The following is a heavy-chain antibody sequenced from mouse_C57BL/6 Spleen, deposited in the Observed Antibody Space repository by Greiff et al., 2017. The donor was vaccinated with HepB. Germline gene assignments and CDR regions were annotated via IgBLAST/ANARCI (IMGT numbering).Heavy chain of an antibody. CDR1: GYTFTSYW. CDR2: IYPSDSET. J-gene: IGHJ4*01. Sequence: QVQLQQSGAELVRPGSSVKLSCKASGYTFTSYWMDWVKQRPGQGLEWIGNIYPSDSETHYNQKFKDKATLTVDKSSSTAYMQLSSLTSADSAVYYCAGADYVYAMDYWGQGTSVTVSS. CDR3: AGADYVYAMDY. V-gene: IGHV1-61*01. D-gene: IGHD1-1*01.